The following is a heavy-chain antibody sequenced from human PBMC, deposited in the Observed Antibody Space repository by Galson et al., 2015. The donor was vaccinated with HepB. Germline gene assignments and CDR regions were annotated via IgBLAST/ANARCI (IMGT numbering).Heavy chain of an antibody. D-gene: IGHD6-19*01. Sequence: QSGVEVKKPGESLRISFKGSGYSFTSYWISWVRQMPGKGLEWMGRIDPSDSYTNYSPSFQGHVTISADKSISTAYLQWSSLKASDTAMYYCARQQWLVETNFDYWGQGTLVTVSS. J-gene: IGHJ4*02. CDR1: GYSFTSYW. CDR3: ARQQWLVETNFDY. V-gene: IGHV5-10-1*01. CDR2: IDPSDSYT.